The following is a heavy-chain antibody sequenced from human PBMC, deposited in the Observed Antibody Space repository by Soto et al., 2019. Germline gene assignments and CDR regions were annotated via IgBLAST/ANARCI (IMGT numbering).Heavy chain of an antibody. J-gene: IGHJ6*02. CDR3: ARDPAVPAAGTDYYYYYGMDV. CDR2: TYYRSKWYN. D-gene: IGHD6-13*01. Sequence: SQTLSLTCAISGDSVSSNSAAWNWIRQSPSRGLEWLGRTYYRSKWYNDYAVSVKSRITINPDTSKNQFSLQLNSVTPEDTAVYYCARDPAVPAAGTDYYYYYGMDVWGQGTTVTVSS. CDR1: GDSVSSNSAA. V-gene: IGHV6-1*01.